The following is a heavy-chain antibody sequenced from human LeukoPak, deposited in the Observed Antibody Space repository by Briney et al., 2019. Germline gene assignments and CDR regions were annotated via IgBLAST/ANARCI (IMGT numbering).Heavy chain of an antibody. CDR2: ISGDGGGT. Sequence: GGSLRLSCAASGFTFSTYAMSWVRQAPGQGLEWVSSISGDGGGTYYAESVKGRFTISRDNPKNTLYLQMNSLRAEDTAVYYCAKRPDCSTSNCFRFEYWGQGTLVTVSS. J-gene: IGHJ4*02. CDR3: AKRPDCSTSNCFRFEY. D-gene: IGHD2/OR15-2a*01. V-gene: IGHV3-23*01. CDR1: GFTFSTYA.